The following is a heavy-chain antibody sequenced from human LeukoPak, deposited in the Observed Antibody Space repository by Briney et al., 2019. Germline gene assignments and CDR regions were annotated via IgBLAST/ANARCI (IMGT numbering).Heavy chain of an antibody. CDR1: GYTFTSYD. CDR3: AMWDYGSGSYWYYYGMDV. CDR2: MNPNSGNT. Sequence: VASVKVSCKASGYTFTSYDINWVRQATGQGLEWMGWMNPNSGNTGYAQKFQGRVTMTRNTSISTAYMELSSLRSEDTAVYYCAMWDYGSGSYWYYYGMDVWGQGTTVTVSS. V-gene: IGHV1-8*01. J-gene: IGHJ6*02. D-gene: IGHD3-10*01.